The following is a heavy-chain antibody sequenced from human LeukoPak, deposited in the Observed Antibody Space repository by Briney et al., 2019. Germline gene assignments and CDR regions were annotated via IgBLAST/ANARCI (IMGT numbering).Heavy chain of an antibody. CDR3: ASLTSTSPEDY. Sequence: GGSLRLSCAASGFTFTNFWMHWVRHAPGKGLEWVSRITTDGSSTRYADSVKGRFTISRDNAKNTVYLQMNSLRAEDTTMYYCASLTSTSPEDYWGQGTLVTVSS. CDR1: GFTFTNFW. V-gene: IGHV3-74*01. CDR2: ITTDGSST. J-gene: IGHJ4*02. D-gene: IGHD2-2*01.